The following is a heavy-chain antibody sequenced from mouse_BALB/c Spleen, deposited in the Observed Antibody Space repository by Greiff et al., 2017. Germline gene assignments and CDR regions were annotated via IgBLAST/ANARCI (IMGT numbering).Heavy chain of an antibody. V-gene: IGHV5-6*01. CDR3: ARHTDYGSSYYYAMDY. Sequence: DVQLVESGGDLVKPGGSLKLSCAASGFTFSSYGMSWVRQTPDKRLEWVATISSGGSYTYYPDSVKGRFTISRDNAKNTLYLQMSSLKSEDTAMYYCARHTDYGSSYYYAMDYWGQGTSVTVSS. CDR1: GFTFSSYG. J-gene: IGHJ4*01. D-gene: IGHD1-1*01. CDR2: ISSGGSYT.